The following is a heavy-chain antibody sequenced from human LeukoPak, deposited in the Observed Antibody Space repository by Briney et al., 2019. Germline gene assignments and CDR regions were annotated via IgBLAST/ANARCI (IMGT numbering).Heavy chain of an antibody. CDR2: ISGSGGST. V-gene: IGHV3-23*01. CDR1: GFTFSSYS. D-gene: IGHD3-10*01. Sequence: PGGSLRLSCAASGFTFSSYSMNWVRQAPGKGLEWVSAISGSGGSTYYADSVKGRFTISRDNSKNTLYLQMNSLRAEDTAVYYCAKDTVYGSGSYFPYYFDYWGQGTLVTVSS. J-gene: IGHJ4*02. CDR3: AKDTVYGSGSYFPYYFDY.